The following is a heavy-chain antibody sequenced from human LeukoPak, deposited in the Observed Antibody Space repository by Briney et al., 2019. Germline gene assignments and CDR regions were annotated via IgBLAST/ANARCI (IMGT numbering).Heavy chain of an antibody. D-gene: IGHD5-24*01. CDR1: GGSLSSYY. CDR3: ARGRNNFRY. Sequence: SETLSLTCTVSGGSLSSYYWSWLRQPPGQGLEWIGYVDYSGTTNYNPSLWSRVTISVDTSMNQFSLKLTSVTAADAAAYYCARGRNNFRYWGQGALVTVS. J-gene: IGHJ4*02. CDR2: VDYSGTT. V-gene: IGHV4-59*01.